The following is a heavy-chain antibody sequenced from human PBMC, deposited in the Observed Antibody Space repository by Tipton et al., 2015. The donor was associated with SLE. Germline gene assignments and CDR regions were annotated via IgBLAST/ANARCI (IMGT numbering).Heavy chain of an antibody. Sequence: TLSLTCTVSGGSISGYYWSWIRQPAGKGLEWIGRIYSSGSTLYNPSLNSRVTMSLGTSKSQFSLKLTSVTAADTAVYYCARDWGGEALDFWGQGTLVTISS. CDR2: IYSSGST. CDR1: GGSISGYY. J-gene: IGHJ4*02. V-gene: IGHV4-4*07. CDR3: ARDWGGEALDF. D-gene: IGHD2-21*01.